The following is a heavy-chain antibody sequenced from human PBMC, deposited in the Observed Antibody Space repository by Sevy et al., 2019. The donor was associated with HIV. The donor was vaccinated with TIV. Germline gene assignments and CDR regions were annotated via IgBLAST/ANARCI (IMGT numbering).Heavy chain of an antibody. V-gene: IGHV3-23*01. Sequence: GGSLRLSCVASGFRFSAFGMAWVRQAAGEGLEWVSGINGGGGSTYYRNSVKGRFTVSGDNSKNTVYLQRNSLRADDTAVYYCAKAPYYDFWSHNYNNWFDPWGQGTLVTVSS. CDR1: GFRFSAFG. CDR2: INGGGGST. J-gene: IGHJ5*02. D-gene: IGHD3-3*01. CDR3: AKAPYYDFWSHNYNNWFDP.